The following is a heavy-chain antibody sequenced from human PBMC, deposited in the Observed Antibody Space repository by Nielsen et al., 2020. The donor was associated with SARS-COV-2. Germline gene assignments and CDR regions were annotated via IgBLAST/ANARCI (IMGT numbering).Heavy chain of an antibody. V-gene: IGHV7-4-1*02. Sequence: ASVKVSCKASGYTFTTYAINWVRQDPGQGLEWMGWSNTHTGNQTNDQGFTGRFVFSFDTSVSTAYLQISSLRPEDTAVYYCARDRGDGYNSGVDYWGQGTLVTVSS. CDR2: SNTHTGNQ. D-gene: IGHD5-24*01. J-gene: IGHJ4*02. CDR3: ARDRGDGYNSGVDY. CDR1: GYTFTTYA.